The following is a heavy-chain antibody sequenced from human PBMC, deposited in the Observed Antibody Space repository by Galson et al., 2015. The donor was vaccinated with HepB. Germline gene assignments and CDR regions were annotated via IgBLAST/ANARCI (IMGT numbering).Heavy chain of an antibody. J-gene: IGHJ3*02. D-gene: IGHD6-13*01. CDR1: GFTFSSYW. V-gene: IGHV3-7*01. CDR3: ASAISSSWYFKWALDI. CDR2: IKQDGSEK. Sequence: SLRLSCAASGFTFSSYWMSWVRQAPGKGLEWVANIKQDGSEKYYVDSVKGRFTISRDNAKNSLYLQMNSLRAEDTAVYYCASAISSSWYFKWALDIWGQGTMVTVSS.